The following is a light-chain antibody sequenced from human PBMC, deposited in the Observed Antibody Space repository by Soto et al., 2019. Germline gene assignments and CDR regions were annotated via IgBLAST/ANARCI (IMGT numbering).Light chain of an antibody. CDR1: SSDVGAYNY. CDR2: DVS. CDR3: GSYTTSSNYV. Sequence: STTISCTGTSSDVGAYNYVSWYQQHPGKAPKLMIYDVSHRPSGVSHRFSGSKSGNTASLTISGLQAEDEADYYCGSYTTSSNYVFGTGTKV. J-gene: IGLJ1*01. V-gene: IGLV2-14*01.